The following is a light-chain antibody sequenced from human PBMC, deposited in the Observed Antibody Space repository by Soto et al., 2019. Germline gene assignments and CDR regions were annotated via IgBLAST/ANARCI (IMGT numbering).Light chain of an antibody. CDR1: QGIAIW. V-gene: IGKV1-5*01. CDR2: DAS. CDR3: QQHRSYPVT. Sequence: DIQMTQSPSTLSASVGDRVTITCRASQGIAIWLSWYQQKPGKAPNLIIDDASNLKSGVPSRFSGSGSGTEFTLTINSLQPEDFATYYCQQHRSYPVTFGGGTKVEIK. J-gene: IGKJ4*01.